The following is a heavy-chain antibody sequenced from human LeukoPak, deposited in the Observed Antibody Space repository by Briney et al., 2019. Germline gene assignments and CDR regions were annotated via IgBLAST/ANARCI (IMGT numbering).Heavy chain of an antibody. CDR1: GGTFSSYA. CDR2: IIPIFGTA. V-gene: IGHV1-69*13. J-gene: IGHJ4*02. D-gene: IGHD3-10*01. Sequence: ASVKVSCKASGGTFSSYAISWVRQAPGQGLEWMGGIIPIFGTANYAQKFQGRVTIAADESTSTAYMELSSLRSEDTAVYYCARESYGSGSYLYYFDYWGQGTLVTVSS. CDR3: ARESYGSGSYLYYFDY.